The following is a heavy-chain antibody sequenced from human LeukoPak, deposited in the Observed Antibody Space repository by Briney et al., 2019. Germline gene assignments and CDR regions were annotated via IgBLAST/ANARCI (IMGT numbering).Heavy chain of an antibody. CDR3: AKDIGQGWQHPGDY. CDR1: GFTFDDYG. V-gene: IGHV3-20*04. Sequence: GGSLRLSCAASGFTFDDYGMSWVRQAPGKGLEWVSGINWNGGSTGYADSVKGRFTISRDNAKNSLYLQMNSLRAEDTALYYCAKDIGQGWQHPGDYWGQGTLVTVSS. CDR2: INWNGGST. D-gene: IGHD6-13*01. J-gene: IGHJ4*02.